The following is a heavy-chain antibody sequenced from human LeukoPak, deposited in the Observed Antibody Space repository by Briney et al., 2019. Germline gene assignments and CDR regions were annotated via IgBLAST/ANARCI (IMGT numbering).Heavy chain of an antibody. Sequence: GGSLRLSCAASGFTFSSYWMSWVRQAPGKGLEWVANIKQDGSEKYYVDSVKGRFTISRDNAKNTLYLQMNSLRAEDTAVYYCAKDIGSSEGTGFDYWGQGTLVTVSS. D-gene: IGHD6-13*01. V-gene: IGHV3-7*01. CDR3: AKDIGSSEGTGFDY. CDR2: IKQDGSEK. CDR1: GFTFSSYW. J-gene: IGHJ4*02.